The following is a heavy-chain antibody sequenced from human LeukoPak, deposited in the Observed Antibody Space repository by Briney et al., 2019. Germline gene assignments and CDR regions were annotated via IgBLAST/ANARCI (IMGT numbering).Heavy chain of an antibody. CDR2: IYHSGST. Sequence: PSETLSLTCTVSGGSISSSNWWSWVRQPPGKGLEWIGEIYHSGSTNYNPSLKSRVTISVDKSKNQFSLKLSSVTAADTAVYYCARDYYDILTGYYEAFDIWGQGTMVTVSS. V-gene: IGHV4-4*02. J-gene: IGHJ3*02. CDR3: ARDYYDILTGYYEAFDI. CDR1: GGSISSSNW. D-gene: IGHD3-9*01.